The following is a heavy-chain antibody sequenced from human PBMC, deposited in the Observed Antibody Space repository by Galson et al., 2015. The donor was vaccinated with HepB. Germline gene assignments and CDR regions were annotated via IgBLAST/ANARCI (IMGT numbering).Heavy chain of an antibody. V-gene: IGHV3-15*01. CDR2: IKSKTDGGTT. Sequence: SLRLSCAASGFTFSNAWMSWVRQAPGKGLEWVGRIKSKTDGGTTDYAAPVKGRFTISRDDSKNTLYLQMNSLRAEDTAVYYCAKDFPGFGAEYFQHWGQGTLVTVSS. CDR3: AKDFPGFGAEYFQH. D-gene: IGHD3-10*01. J-gene: IGHJ1*01. CDR1: GFTFSNAW.